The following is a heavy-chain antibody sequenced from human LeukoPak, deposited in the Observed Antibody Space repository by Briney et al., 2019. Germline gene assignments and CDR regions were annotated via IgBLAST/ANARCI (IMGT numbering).Heavy chain of an antibody. D-gene: IGHD5-18*01. J-gene: IGHJ5*02. CDR2: INHSGST. Sequence: NASETLSLTCAVYGGSFSVYYWSWIRQPPGKGLEWIGEINHSGSTNYNPSLKSRVTISVDTSKNQFSLKLSSVTAADTAVYYCARGVKATKRGYSYGQGWFDPWGQGTLVTVSS. V-gene: IGHV4-34*01. CDR3: ARGVKATKRGYSYGQGWFDP. CDR1: GGSFSVYY.